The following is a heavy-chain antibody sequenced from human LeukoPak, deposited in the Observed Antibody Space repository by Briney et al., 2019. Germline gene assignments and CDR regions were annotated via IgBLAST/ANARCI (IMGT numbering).Heavy chain of an antibody. Sequence: GGSLRLSCAASGFSFSSHGVHWVRQAPGRGLEHVSGISTDGGTTFYGNSVKGRFITSRDNSKNTLYLQMGSLRAEDAAVYYCVSEMTTVAHDGFDIWGQGTMVTVSP. V-gene: IGHV3-64*01. D-gene: IGHD4-23*01. J-gene: IGHJ3*02. CDR3: VSEMTTVAHDGFDI. CDR2: ISTDGGTT. CDR1: GFSFSSHG.